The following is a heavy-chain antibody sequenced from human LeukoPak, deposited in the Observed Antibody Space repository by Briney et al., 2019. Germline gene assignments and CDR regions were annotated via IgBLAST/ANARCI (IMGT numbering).Heavy chain of an antibody. D-gene: IGHD3-22*01. V-gene: IGHV1-18*01. CDR2: ISAYNGNT. Sequence: GASVKVSCKASGGTFSSYAISWVRQAPGQGLEWMGWISAYNGNTNYAQKLQGRVTMTTDTSTSTAYMELRSLRSDDTAVYYCAREQNDSSGYYYDYWGQGTLVTVSS. J-gene: IGHJ4*02. CDR3: AREQNDSSGYYYDY. CDR1: GGTFSSYA.